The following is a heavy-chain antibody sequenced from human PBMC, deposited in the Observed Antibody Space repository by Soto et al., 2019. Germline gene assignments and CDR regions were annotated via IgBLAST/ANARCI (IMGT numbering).Heavy chain of an antibody. CDR3: ARMDSYGDYYYYGMDV. CDR1: GYTFTSYY. CDR2: INPSGGST. Sequence: ASVKVSYKASGYTFTSYYVHWVRQAPGQGLEWMGIINPSGGSTSYAQKFQGRVTMTRDTSTSTVYMELSSLRSEDTAVYYCARMDSYGDYYYYGMDVWGQGTTVTVSS. D-gene: IGHD1-26*01. V-gene: IGHV1-46*01. J-gene: IGHJ6*02.